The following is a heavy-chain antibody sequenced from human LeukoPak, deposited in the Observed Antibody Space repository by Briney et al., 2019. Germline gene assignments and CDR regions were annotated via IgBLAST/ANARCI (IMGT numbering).Heavy chain of an antibody. CDR2: INWSGGNI. J-gene: IGHJ3*02. V-gene: IGHV3-9*03. CDR1: GFTFDNYA. D-gene: IGHD1-26*01. CDR3: TRDRSGSYIGGSFHI. Sequence: PGRSLRLSCAASGFTFDNYAMHWLRQAPEKGLEWVSGINWSGGNIGYADSVKGRFTISRDNAKNSLYLQMNSLRVDDMAFYYCTRDRSGSYIGGSFHIWGQGTMVTVSS.